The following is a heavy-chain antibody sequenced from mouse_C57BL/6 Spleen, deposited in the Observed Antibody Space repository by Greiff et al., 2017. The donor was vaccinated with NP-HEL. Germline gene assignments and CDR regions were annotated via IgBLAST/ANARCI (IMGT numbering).Heavy chain of an antibody. Sequence: VQLQQSGPELVKPGASVKISCKASGYTFTDYYMNWVKQSHGKSLEWIGDINPNNGGTSYNQKFKGKATLTVDKSSSTAYMELRSLTSEDSAVYYCARVITTVVAYWYFDVWGTGTTVTVSS. J-gene: IGHJ1*03. CDR1: GYTFTDYY. V-gene: IGHV1-26*01. D-gene: IGHD1-1*01. CDR2: INPNNGGT. CDR3: ARVITTVVAYWYFDV.